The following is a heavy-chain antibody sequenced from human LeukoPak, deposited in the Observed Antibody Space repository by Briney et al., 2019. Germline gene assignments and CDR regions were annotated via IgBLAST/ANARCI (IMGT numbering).Heavy chain of an antibody. Sequence: GGSLRLSCAASGFTFSSYAMSWVRQAPVKELEWVSAISGSGGSTYYADSMKGRFTISRDNSKNTLYLQMNSLRAEGTAVYYCAKDPRRSGSYLTYNWFDPWGQGTLVTVSS. CDR1: GFTFSSYA. J-gene: IGHJ5*02. D-gene: IGHD1-26*01. CDR3: AKDPRRSGSYLTYNWFDP. V-gene: IGHV3-23*01. CDR2: ISGSGGST.